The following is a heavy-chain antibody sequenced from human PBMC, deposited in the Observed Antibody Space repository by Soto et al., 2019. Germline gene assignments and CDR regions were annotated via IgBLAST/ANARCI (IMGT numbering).Heavy chain of an antibody. D-gene: IGHD6-13*01. V-gene: IGHV3-23*01. CDR3: AKDQGSSWYEIDS. Sequence: GSLRLSWAASGFTFSNYAVTWVRQAPGKGLEWVSTISGSGGSTYYADSVKGRFTISRDNSKNTLYLQMNSLRAEDTAVYYCAKDQGSSWYEIDSRGQRTLVTVSS. CDR1: GFTFSNYA. CDR2: ISGSGGST. J-gene: IGHJ4*02.